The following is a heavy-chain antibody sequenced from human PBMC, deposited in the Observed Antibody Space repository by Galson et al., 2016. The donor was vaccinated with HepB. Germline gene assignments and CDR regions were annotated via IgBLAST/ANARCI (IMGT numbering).Heavy chain of an antibody. D-gene: IGHD2-21*02. CDR1: GFVVSSTY. CDR2: LYRDGFT. J-gene: IGHJ4*02. Sequence: SLRLSCAASGFVVSSTYMAWVRQAPGRGLECVSLLYRDGFTYYPESVKGRLTIFRADSKNTLYLQMNSLRAEDTAVYYGATYSWGLAPCGGDCNPVDYWGQGTLVTVSS. CDR3: ATYSWGLAPCGGDCNPVDY. V-gene: IGHV3-66*02.